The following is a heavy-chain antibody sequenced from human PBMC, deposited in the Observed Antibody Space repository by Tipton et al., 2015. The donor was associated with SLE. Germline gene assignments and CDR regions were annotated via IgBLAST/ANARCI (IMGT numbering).Heavy chain of an antibody. Sequence: QLVQSGAEVKKPGASVKVSCKASGYTFTGYYMHWVRQAPGQGLEWMGWINPNSGCTNYAQKFQGRVTMTRDTSISTAYMELSRLRSDDTAVYYCARDRERGYCGGDCPLDYWGQGTLVTVSS. D-gene: IGHD2-21*01. J-gene: IGHJ4*02. CDR3: ARDRERGYCGGDCPLDY. V-gene: IGHV1-2*02. CDR2: INPNSGCT. CDR1: GYTFTGYY.